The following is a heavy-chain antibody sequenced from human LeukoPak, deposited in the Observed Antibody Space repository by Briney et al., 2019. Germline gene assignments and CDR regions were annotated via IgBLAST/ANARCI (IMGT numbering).Heavy chain of an antibody. Sequence: GSLRLSCAASGFTFSSYAMRWVRQAPGKGLEWVSYISSSGSTIYYADSVKGRFTISRDNATNSLYLQMNSLRAEDTAVYYCARVGGRYYYYYMDVWGKGTTVTISS. V-gene: IGHV3-48*04. CDR3: ARVGGRYYYYYMDV. CDR2: ISSSGSTI. D-gene: IGHD3-16*01. J-gene: IGHJ6*03. CDR1: GFTFSSYA.